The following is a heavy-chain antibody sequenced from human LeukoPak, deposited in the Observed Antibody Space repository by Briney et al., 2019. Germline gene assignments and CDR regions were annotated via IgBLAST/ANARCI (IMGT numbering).Heavy chain of an antibody. CDR3: ARGNNLAFDI. CDR1: GGAITSSSYY. J-gene: IGHJ3*02. D-gene: IGHD1/OR15-1a*01. Sequence: PSETLSLTCTLSGGAITSSSYYWGWIRQPPGKGLEWIGSIYYSGSTYYNPSLKSRVTISVDTSKNQFSLKLSSVTAADTAVYYCARGNNLAFDIWGQGTMVTVSS. CDR2: IYYSGST. V-gene: IGHV4-39*07.